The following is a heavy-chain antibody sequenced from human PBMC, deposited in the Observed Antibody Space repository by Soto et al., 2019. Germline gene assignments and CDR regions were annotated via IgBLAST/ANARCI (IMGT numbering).Heavy chain of an antibody. CDR1: GGSISSSSYY. CDR2: LSYSGST. CDR3: ARDPGFDAFDI. V-gene: IGHV4-39*02. Sequence: QLQLQASGPGLVKPSETLSLTCTVSGGSISSSSYYWGWIRQPPGKGLEWIGSLSYSGSTYYNPSLKSRVPISVDTSKNQFSLTLSSGTAAYTAVYDCARDPGFDAFDIWGQGTMVTVS. J-gene: IGHJ3*02.